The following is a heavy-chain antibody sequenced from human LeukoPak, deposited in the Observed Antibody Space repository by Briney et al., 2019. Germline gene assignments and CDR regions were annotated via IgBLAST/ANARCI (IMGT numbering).Heavy chain of an antibody. V-gene: IGHV1-69*13. D-gene: IGHD4-17*01. CDR3: ARDDYGDYGWFDP. J-gene: IGHJ5*02. CDR2: VIPIFGTA. CDR1: GGTFSSYA. Sequence: SVKVSCKASGGTFSSYAISWVRQAPGQGLEWMGGVIPIFGTANYAQKFQGRVTITADESTSTAYMELSSLRSEDTAVYYCARDDYGDYGWFDPWGQGTLVTVS.